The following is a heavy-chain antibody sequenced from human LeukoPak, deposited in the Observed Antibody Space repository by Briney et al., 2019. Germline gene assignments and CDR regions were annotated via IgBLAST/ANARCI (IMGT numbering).Heavy chain of an antibody. CDR3: ATNGYTPRYYYYYMDV. V-gene: IGHV1-24*01. CDR2: FDPEDGET. D-gene: IGHD5-18*01. CDR1: GYTLTELS. J-gene: IGHJ6*03. Sequence: ASVKVSCKVSGYTLTELSMHWLRQAPGKGLEWMGGFDPEDGETIYAQKFQGRVTMTEDTSTDTAYMELSSLRSEDTAVYYCATNGYTPRYYYYYMDVWGKGTTVTVSS.